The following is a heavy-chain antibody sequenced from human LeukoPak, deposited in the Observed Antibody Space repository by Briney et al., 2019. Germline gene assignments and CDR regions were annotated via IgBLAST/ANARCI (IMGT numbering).Heavy chain of an antibody. CDR2: ISSSSSTI. D-gene: IGHD6-13*01. CDR1: GFTFSSYN. CDR3: ARSPGIVAAVNQ. Sequence: GGSLRLSCAASGFTFSSYNMNWVRQAPGKGLEWVSYISSSSSTIYYADSVKGRFTISRDNAKNSLYLQVNSLRDEDTAAYYCARSPGIVAAVNQWGQGTLVTVSS. J-gene: IGHJ4*02. V-gene: IGHV3-48*02.